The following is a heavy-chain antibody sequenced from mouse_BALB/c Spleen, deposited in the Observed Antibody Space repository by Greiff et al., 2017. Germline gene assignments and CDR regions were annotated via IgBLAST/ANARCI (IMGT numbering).Heavy chain of an antibody. D-gene: IGHD1-2*01. V-gene: IGHV5-15*02. J-gene: IGHJ4*01. CDR2: ISNLAYSI. CDR1: GFTFSDYG. Sequence: EVKLEESGGGLVQPGGSRKLSCAASGFTFSDYGMAWVRQAPGKGPEWVAFISNLAYSIYYADTVTGRFTISRENAKNTLYLEMSSLRSEDTAMYYCARGGTTAYYAMDYWGQGTSVTVSS. CDR3: ARGGTTAYYAMDY.